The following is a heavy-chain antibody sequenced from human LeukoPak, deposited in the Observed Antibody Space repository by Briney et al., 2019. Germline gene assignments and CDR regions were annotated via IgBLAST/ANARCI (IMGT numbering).Heavy chain of an antibody. CDR2: IYYSGST. D-gene: IGHD2-15*01. J-gene: IGHJ3*02. CDR1: GGSISSYY. Sequence: SETLSLTCTVSGGSISSYYWSWIRQPPGKGLEWIGYIYYSGSTNYNPSLKSRVTISVDTPKNQFSLKLSSVTAADTAVYYCASNSRVVVAAMGTDAFDIWGQGTMVTVSS. V-gene: IGHV4-59*01. CDR3: ASNSRVVVAAMGTDAFDI.